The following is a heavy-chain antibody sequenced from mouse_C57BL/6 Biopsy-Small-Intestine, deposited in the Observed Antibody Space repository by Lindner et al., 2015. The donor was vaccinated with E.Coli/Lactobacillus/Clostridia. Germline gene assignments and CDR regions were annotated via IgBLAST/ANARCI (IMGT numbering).Heavy chain of an antibody. D-gene: IGHD4-1*01. J-gene: IGHJ3*01. Sequence: VQLQESGPELVKPGASVKMSCKASGYSFTGYNMHWVKQSHGKSLEWIGYIDPYNGATSYNQKFKGKATLTVDKSSSTAYMQLNSLTSEDSAVYYCAPNWDDWFAYWGQGTLVTVSA. CDR2: IDPYNGAT. V-gene: IGHV1S135*01. CDR3: APNWDDWFAY. CDR1: GYSFTGYN.